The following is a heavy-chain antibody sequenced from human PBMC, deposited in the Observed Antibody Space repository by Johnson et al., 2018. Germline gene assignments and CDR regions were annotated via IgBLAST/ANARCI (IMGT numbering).Heavy chain of an antibody. CDR1: GFTFSSYW. D-gene: IGHD3-22*01. CDR2: INSDGRST. CDR3: ARDPPTYYYDSSGYLNAFDI. Sequence: VQLVQSGGGVVQPGRSLRLSCAASGFTFSSYWMHWVRQAPGKGLVWVSRINSDGRSTSYADSVKGRFTISRDNAKNTLYLQMNSLRAEDTAVYYCARDPPTYYYDSSGYLNAFDIWGQGTMVTVSS. V-gene: IGHV3-74*01. J-gene: IGHJ3*02.